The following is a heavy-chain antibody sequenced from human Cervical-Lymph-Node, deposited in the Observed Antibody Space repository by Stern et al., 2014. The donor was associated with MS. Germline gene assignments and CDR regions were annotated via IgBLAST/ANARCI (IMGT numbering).Heavy chain of an antibody. CDR2: IDPHGTP. D-gene: IGHD3-16*01. CDR1: GGSISSYAYY. Sequence: QVQLQGSGPGLVKPSQTLSLTCTVSGGSISSYAYYWSWIRQPAGKGLEWIGCIDPHGTPNIYPSLQSRVGSERATSRNPSPLNLSSGTAADTAVYYCARATGFGGGLDNWGQGTLVTVSS. J-gene: IGHJ4*02. CDR3: ARATGFGGGLDN. V-gene: IGHV4-61*02.